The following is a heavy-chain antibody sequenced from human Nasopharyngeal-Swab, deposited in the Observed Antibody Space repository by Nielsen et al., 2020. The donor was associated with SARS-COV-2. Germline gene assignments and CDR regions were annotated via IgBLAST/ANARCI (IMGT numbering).Heavy chain of an antibody. Sequence: GGSLRLSCKGSGYSFTSYWIGWVRQMPGKGREWMGIIYPGDSDNRYSPSFQGQVTISADKSISTAYLQWSSLKASDTAMYYCARGRAWFGEKHDYWGQGTLVTVSS. J-gene: IGHJ4*02. CDR3: ARGRAWFGEKHDY. CDR2: IYPGDSDN. V-gene: IGHV5-51*01. D-gene: IGHD3-10*01. CDR1: GYSFTSYW.